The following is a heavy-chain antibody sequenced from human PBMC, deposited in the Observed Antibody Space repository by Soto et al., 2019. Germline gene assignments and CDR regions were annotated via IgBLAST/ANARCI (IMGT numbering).Heavy chain of an antibody. Sequence: QVQLVQSVAEVKKPGSSVKVSCKASGDSFSSYAISWVRQAPGHGLEWMGRIIPIFGTPNYAQRVEGRVTITANESTSTANMELSSRRSDATAVYYCATGGNYYETSGLAYWGQGTLVTVSS. J-gene: IGHJ4*02. D-gene: IGHD3-22*01. CDR2: IIPIFGTP. CDR3: ATGGNYYETSGLAY. CDR1: GDSFSSYA. V-gene: IGHV1-69*01.